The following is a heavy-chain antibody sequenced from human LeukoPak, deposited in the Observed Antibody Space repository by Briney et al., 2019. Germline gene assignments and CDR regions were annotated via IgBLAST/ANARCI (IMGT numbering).Heavy chain of an antibody. V-gene: IGHV3-7*01. Sequence: GGSLRLSCAASGFTLSNYWMSWVRQAPGKGLEWVANIKQDGSEKYYVDSVKGRFIISRDNAKNSLHLQMNSLRAEDTAVYYCAARRLTVTTEIDYWGQGTLVTVSS. D-gene: IGHD4-17*01. CDR2: IKQDGSEK. CDR3: AARRLTVTTEIDY. J-gene: IGHJ4*02. CDR1: GFTLSNYW.